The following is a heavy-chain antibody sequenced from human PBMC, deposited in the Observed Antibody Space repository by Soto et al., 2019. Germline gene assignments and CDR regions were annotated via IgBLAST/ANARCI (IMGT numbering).Heavy chain of an antibody. CDR2: ISSDGNNK. Sequence: QVQLVESGGGVVQPGRSLRLSCAASGFTFDSYGMHWVRQAPGKGLEWVAVISSDGNNKYYADSVKGRFSIYRDNFNNILYLQISILRVEDTAVYYCVQDLLQNTVTTCASCGQGTLVPVSS. V-gene: IGHV3-30*18. CDR3: VQDLLQNTVTTCAS. CDR1: GFTFDSYG. D-gene: IGHD4-17*01. J-gene: IGHJ5*02.